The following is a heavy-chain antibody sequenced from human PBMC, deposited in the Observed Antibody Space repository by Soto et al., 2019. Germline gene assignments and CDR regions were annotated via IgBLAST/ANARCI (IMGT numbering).Heavy chain of an antibody. CDR3: ARGRPNRWSGVYYYYYMEV. J-gene: IGHJ6*03. CDR2: MNPNSGNT. D-gene: IGHD6-13*01. Sequence: ASVKVSCKASGYTFTSYDINWVRQATGQGLEWMGWMNPNSGNTGYAQKFQGRVTMTRNTFISTAYMELNSLRSEDTAVYYCARGRPNRWSGVYYYYYMEVWGKGTTVTVSS. V-gene: IGHV1-8*01. CDR1: GYTFTSYD.